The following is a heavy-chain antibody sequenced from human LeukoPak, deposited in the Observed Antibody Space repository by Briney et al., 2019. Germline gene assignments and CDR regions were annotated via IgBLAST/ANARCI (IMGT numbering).Heavy chain of an antibody. Sequence: PGRSLRLSCAASGFTFSSYAMHWVRQAPGKGLEWVAVISYDGSNKYYADSVKGRFTISRDNSKNTLYLQMNSLRAEDTAVYYCARDPPVGSGWYRGFDYWGQGTLVTVSS. J-gene: IGHJ4*02. CDR1: GFTFSSYA. V-gene: IGHV3-30*04. D-gene: IGHD6-19*01. CDR3: ARDPPVGSGWYRGFDY. CDR2: ISYDGSNK.